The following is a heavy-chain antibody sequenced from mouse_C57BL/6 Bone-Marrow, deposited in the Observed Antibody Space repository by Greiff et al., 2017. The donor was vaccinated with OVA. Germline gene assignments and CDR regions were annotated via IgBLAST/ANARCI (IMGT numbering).Heavy chain of an antibody. CDR2: IDPNSGGT. J-gene: IGHJ2*01. Sequence: VQLQQPGAELVKPGASVKLSCKASGYTFTSYWMHWVKQRPGRGFEWIGRIDPNSGGTKYHEKFKSKATLTVDKPSSTANMQLSSLTSEDSAVYYCAGDYSNFFDYWGQGTTLTVSS. D-gene: IGHD2-5*01. CDR3: AGDYSNFFDY. CDR1: GYTFTSYW. V-gene: IGHV1-72*01.